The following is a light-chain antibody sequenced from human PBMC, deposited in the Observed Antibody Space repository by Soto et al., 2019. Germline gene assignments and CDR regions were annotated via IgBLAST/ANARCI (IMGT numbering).Light chain of an antibody. CDR3: CSYAGSSTYV. V-gene: IGLV2-23*02. CDR1: SSYIGTYDY. CDR2: EVS. J-gene: IGLJ1*01. Sequence: QSVLAQPASVSGSPGQSIAISCTGTSSYIGTYDYVSWYQQFPDKPPKLIIYEVSQRPSGVSDRFSGSKSVNTASLTISGLQPEDEADYYCCSYAGSSTYVFGAGTKVTVL.